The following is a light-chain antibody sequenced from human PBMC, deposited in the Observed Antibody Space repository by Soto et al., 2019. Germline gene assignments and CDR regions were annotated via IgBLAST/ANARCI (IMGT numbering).Light chain of an antibody. CDR3: QQYNGT. J-gene: IGKJ1*01. V-gene: IGKV1-27*01. CDR2: AAS. Sequence: DNQVNQSPSSLSASVRDRVTITCRASQGISNYLAWYQQKPGKVPKLLIYAASTLQSGVPSRFSGSGSGTDFTLTISSLQPDDFATYYCQQYNGTFGQGTKVDIK. CDR1: QGISNY.